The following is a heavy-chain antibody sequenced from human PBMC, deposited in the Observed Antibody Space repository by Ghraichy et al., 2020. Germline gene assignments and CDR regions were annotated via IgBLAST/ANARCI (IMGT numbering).Heavy chain of an antibody. D-gene: IGHD6-13*01. Sequence: SETLSLTCTVSGGSISSYYWSWIRQPPGKVLEWIGYIYYSGSTNYNPSLKSRVTISVDTSKNQFSLKLSSVTAADTAVYYCARVELAAAGTGWFDPWGQETLVTVSS. CDR2: IYYSGST. J-gene: IGHJ5*02. V-gene: IGHV4-59*01. CDR3: ARVELAAAGTGWFDP. CDR1: GGSISSYY.